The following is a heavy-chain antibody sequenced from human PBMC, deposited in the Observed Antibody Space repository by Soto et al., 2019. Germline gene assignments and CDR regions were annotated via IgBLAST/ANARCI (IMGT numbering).Heavy chain of an antibody. Sequence: PGESLKISCKGSGYTFTNYWIVWVRQIPGKGLEWMGIICPGDSDTRYSPSFQGQVTISADRSISTAYLQWSSLKASDTGMYYCARYPTLTDYFFHGMDVWGQGTTVTVSS. V-gene: IGHV5-51*01. D-gene: IGHD4-17*01. CDR1: GYTFTNYW. J-gene: IGHJ6*02. CDR2: ICPGDSDT. CDR3: ARYPTLTDYFFHGMDV.